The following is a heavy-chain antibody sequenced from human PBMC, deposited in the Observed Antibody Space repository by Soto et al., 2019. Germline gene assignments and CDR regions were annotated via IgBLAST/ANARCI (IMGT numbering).Heavy chain of an antibody. D-gene: IGHD2-15*01. J-gene: IGHJ5*02. CDR3: ARDDSLGYCSGGSCYSYNWFDP. Sequence: PSETLSLTGTVSGGSISSYYWSWIRQPPGKGLEWIGYIYYSGSTNYNPSLKSRVTISVDTSKNQFSLKLSSVTAADTAVYYCARDDSLGYCSGGSCYSYNWFDPWGQGTLVTVSS. V-gene: IGHV4-59*01. CDR1: GGSISSYY. CDR2: IYYSGST.